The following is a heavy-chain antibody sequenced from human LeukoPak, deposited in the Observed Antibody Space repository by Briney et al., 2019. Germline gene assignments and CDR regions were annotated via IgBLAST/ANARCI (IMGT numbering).Heavy chain of an antibody. Sequence: PGGSLRLSCAASGFTFSSYAMRWVRQAPGKWLEWVLVISGSGGSPYSSDAVKGRFTISRENSKNTMYLQMNSRRAEDTAVYYCAKDHPHGDYCGEGTLFSVSS. D-gene: IGHD5-24*01. CDR1: GFTFSSYA. V-gene: IGHV3-23*01. CDR3: AKDHPHGDY. CDR2: ISGSGGSP. J-gene: IGHJ4*02.